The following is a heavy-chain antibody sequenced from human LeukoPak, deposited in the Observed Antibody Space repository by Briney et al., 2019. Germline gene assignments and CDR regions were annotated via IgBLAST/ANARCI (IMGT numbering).Heavy chain of an antibody. D-gene: IGHD3-16*01. Sequence: GGSLRLSCAASGFTFSSYGMHWVRQAPGNWLELVSVIWYDGSNKYYADSVKGRFTISRDNSKNTLYLQMNSLRAEDTAVYYCARDRAPWGRGDAFDIWGQGTMVTVPS. CDR3: ARDRAPWGRGDAFDI. CDR2: IWYDGSNK. V-gene: IGHV3-33*01. J-gene: IGHJ3*02. CDR1: GFTFSSYG.